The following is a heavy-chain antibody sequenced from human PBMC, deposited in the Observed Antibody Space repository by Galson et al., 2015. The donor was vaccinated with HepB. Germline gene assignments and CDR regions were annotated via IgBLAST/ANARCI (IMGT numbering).Heavy chain of an antibody. CDR3: ARAYGSGSPWYFDL. CDR1: GGTFSSYA. CDR2: IIPIFGTT. J-gene: IGHJ2*01. V-gene: IGHV1-69*13. D-gene: IGHD3-10*01. Sequence: SVKVSCKASGGTFSSYAISWVRQAPGQGLEWMGGIIPIFGTTNYAQKFQGRVTITADESTSTAYMELSNLRSEDTAVYYCARAYGSGSPWYFDLWGRGTLVTVSS.